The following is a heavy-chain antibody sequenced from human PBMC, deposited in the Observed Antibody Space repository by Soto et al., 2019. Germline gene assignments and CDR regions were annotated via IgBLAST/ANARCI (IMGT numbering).Heavy chain of an antibody. CDR3: ARDPHEFWTSYWFDP. CDR2: ISAYDGKT. CDR1: GYTFNTYG. Sequence: ASVKVSCKTSGYTFNTYGINWVRQAPGQGLELMGWISAYDGKTTYAEKFQGRVTLTTGTSTSTAYMELRSLRSDDTAIYYCARDPHEFWTSYWFDPWGQGTPVTVSS. J-gene: IGHJ5*02. D-gene: IGHD3-3*01. V-gene: IGHV1-18*01.